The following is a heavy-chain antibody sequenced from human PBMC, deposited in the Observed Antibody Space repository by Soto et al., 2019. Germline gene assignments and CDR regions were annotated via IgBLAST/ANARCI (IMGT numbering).Heavy chain of an antibody. CDR2: IIPIFGTA. CDR1: GGTFSRYS. V-gene: IGHV1-69*01. D-gene: IGHD1-26*01. CDR3: ARDGGRHSGGIDY. Sequence: QVQLVQPGAEVKKPGSSVKVSCKASGGTFSRYSINWVRQAPGQGLEWVGEIIPIFGTANYAQKFQGRVTITADESTSTAYMELSSLRSEDTAVYYCARDGGRHSGGIDYWGQGTLVTVSS. J-gene: IGHJ4*02.